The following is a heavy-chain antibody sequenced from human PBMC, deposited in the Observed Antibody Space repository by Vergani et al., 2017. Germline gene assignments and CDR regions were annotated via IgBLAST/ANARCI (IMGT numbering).Heavy chain of an antibody. J-gene: IGHJ3*01. Sequence: EKQLVQSGSETKKPGESLKISCQAFGYIFSNFWIGWVRQRPGRGLEWMGIIYPGDSEAKSNPTFRGQVIFSVDTSVNTAYLQRRRPQASDTATYCCASGGHGSENGGALQLWGQGTNITVSS. CDR2: IYPGDSEA. CDR1: GYIFSNFW. D-gene: IGHD3-16*01. CDR3: ASGGHGSENGGALQL. V-gene: IGHV5-51*01.